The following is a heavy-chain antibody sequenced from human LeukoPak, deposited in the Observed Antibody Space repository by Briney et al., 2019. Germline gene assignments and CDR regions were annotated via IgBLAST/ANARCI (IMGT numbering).Heavy chain of an antibody. CDR1: GYTFTSYG. CDR2: ISAYNGDT. V-gene: IGHV1-18*01. J-gene: IGHJ3*02. Sequence: ASVKVSCKASGYTFTSYGISWVRQAPGQGLEWMGWISAYNGDTNYAQKLQGRVTMTTDTSTSTAYMELRSLRSDDTAVYYCARDSYDYVWGSYRHDAFDIWGQGTMVTVSS. D-gene: IGHD3-16*02. CDR3: ARDSYDYVWGSYRHDAFDI.